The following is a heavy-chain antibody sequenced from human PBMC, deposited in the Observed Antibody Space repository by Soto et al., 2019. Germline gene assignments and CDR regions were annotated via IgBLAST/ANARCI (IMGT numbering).Heavy chain of an antibody. V-gene: IGHV1-69*12. CDR1: GGTFSSYA. D-gene: IGHD6-6*01. CDR2: IIPIFGTA. Sequence: QVQLVQSGAEVKKPGSSVKVSCKASGGTFSSYAISWVRQAPGQGLEWMGGIIPIFGTANYAQKFQGRVTITADESTSTAYMELSSLRSEDTAVYYCARPANSSSSSFGPYYFDYWGQGTLVTVSS. CDR3: ARPANSSSSSFGPYYFDY. J-gene: IGHJ4*02.